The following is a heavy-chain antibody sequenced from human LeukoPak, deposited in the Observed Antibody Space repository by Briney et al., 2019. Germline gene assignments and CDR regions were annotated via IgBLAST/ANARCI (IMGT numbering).Heavy chain of an antibody. CDR1: GLTFNSYA. CDR2: ISGSGGTT. J-gene: IGHJ4*02. Sequence: PGGSLRLSCAASGLTFNSYAMNWVRQAPGKGLEWVSGISGSGGTTYYADSVKGRFTISRDNSKNTLYLQMNSLRAEDTAVYYCAKTIGPPYYFDYWGQGTLVTVSS. V-gene: IGHV3-23*01. CDR3: AKTIGPPYYFDY. D-gene: IGHD2/OR15-2a*01.